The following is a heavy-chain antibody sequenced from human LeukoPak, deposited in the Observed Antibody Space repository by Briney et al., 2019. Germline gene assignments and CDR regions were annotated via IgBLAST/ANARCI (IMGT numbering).Heavy chain of an antibody. Sequence: GGSLRLSCAASGFTFSNYGMHWVRQAPGKGLEWVAFIHYDGSNKYYADSVRGRFTISRDNSKNTLYLQMNRLRAEDTAVYYCARPRGCGSSRCNNFDYWGQGTLVTVSS. J-gene: IGHJ4*02. CDR3: ARPRGCGSSRCNNFDY. V-gene: IGHV3-30*02. D-gene: IGHD2-2*01. CDR1: GFTFSNYG. CDR2: IHYDGSNK.